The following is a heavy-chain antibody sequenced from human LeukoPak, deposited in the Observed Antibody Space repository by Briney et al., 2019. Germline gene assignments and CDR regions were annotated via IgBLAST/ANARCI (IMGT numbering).Heavy chain of an antibody. CDR1: GFTFSSYS. CDR3: AKNAPAYYDSSGYYAY. J-gene: IGHJ4*02. Sequence: PGGSLRLSCAASGFTFSSYSMNWVRQAPGKGLEWLSSIGSTGAYIFYADSVKGRFTISRDNSKNTLYLQMNSLRAEDTAVYYCAKNAPAYYDSSGYYAYWGQGTLVTVSS. V-gene: IGHV3-21*01. D-gene: IGHD3-22*01. CDR2: IGSTGAYI.